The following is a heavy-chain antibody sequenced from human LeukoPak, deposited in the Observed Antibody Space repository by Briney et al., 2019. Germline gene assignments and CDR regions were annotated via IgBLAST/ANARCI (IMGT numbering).Heavy chain of an antibody. CDR1: GGTFSSYA. V-gene: IGHV1-69*13. Sequence: GASVKVSCKASGGTFSSYAISWVRQAPGQGLEWMGGIIPIFGTANYAQKFQGRVTITADESTSTAYMELSSLRSEDTAMYYCARAGVATSVYNWFDPWGQGTLVTVSS. J-gene: IGHJ5*02. CDR3: ARAGVATSVYNWFDP. D-gene: IGHD5-12*01. CDR2: IIPIFGTA.